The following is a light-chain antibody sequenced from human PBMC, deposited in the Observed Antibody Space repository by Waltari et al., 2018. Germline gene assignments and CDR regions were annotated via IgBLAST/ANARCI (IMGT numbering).Light chain of an antibody. CDR3: QQYHHVSPLT. V-gene: IGKV1-33*01. J-gene: IGKJ5*01. CDR2: HAS. Sequence: DIQMTQSPSSLSVSVGDRVTSTCQASQDITIHLNWYQQKPGKAPKLLIYHASNLQTGVPSRFSGSGSGTDFTFTITSLQPEDIATYYCQQYHHVSPLTFGQGTRLDIK. CDR1: QDITIH.